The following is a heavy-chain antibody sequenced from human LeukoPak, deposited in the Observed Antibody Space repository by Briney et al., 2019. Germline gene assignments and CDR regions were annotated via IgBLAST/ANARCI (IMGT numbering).Heavy chain of an antibody. Sequence: ASVKVSCKASGYTFTSYDINWVRQATGQGLEWMGWKNPNSGNTGYAQKFQGRVTMTRNTSISTAYMELSSLRSEDTAVYYCAINIWHHGYMDVWGRGTPVTVSS. CDR2: KNPNSGNT. CDR1: GYTFTSYD. V-gene: IGHV1-8*01. CDR3: AINIWHHGYMDV. D-gene: IGHD2/OR15-2a*01. J-gene: IGHJ6*03.